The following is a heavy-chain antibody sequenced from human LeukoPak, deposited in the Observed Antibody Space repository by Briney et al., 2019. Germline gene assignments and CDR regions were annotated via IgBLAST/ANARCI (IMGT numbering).Heavy chain of an antibody. Sequence: PGGSLRLSCAASGFTFSSYSMNWVRQAPGKGLEWVSSISSSSSYIYHADSVKGRFTISRDNAKNSLYLQMNSLRAEDTAVYYCARVLASGSYLNDYWGQGTLVTVSS. CDR3: ARVLASGSYLNDY. CDR2: ISSSSSYI. D-gene: IGHD1-26*01. V-gene: IGHV3-21*01. CDR1: GFTFSSYS. J-gene: IGHJ4*02.